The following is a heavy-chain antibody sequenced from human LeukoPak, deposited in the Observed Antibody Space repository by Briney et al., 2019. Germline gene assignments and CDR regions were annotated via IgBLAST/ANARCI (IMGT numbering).Heavy chain of an antibody. Sequence: SGGSLRLSCAASGFTFSIYGMHWVRQAPGKGLEWVALIWFDGTKKYYADSVKGRFTISRDNSKNTLYLQMNSLRAEDTAVYYCAKDWGAYYDILTRAIDAFDIWGQGTMVTVSS. CDR2: IWFDGTKK. V-gene: IGHV3-33*06. CDR3: AKDWGAYYDILTRAIDAFDI. J-gene: IGHJ3*02. D-gene: IGHD3-9*01. CDR1: GFTFSIYG.